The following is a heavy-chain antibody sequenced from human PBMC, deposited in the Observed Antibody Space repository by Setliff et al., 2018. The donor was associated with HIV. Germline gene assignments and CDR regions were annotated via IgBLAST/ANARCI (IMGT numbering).Heavy chain of an antibody. D-gene: IGHD3-22*01. J-gene: IGHJ5*02. CDR1: GFTFSKSA. V-gene: IGHV1-3*01. Sequence: EASVKVSCKASGFTFSKSAIHWVRQAPGQRLELMAWINAANGHAEYSQKFQGRVTITRDTSASTAYMELSSLRSEDTAVYYCARDLVRFSSGYYYDWFDPWGQGTLVTVSS. CDR2: INAANGHA. CDR3: ARDLVRFSSGYYYDWFDP.